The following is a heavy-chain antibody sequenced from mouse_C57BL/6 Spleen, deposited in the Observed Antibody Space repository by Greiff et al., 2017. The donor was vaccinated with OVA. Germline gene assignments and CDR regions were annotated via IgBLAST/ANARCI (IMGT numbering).Heavy chain of an antibody. CDR2: IYPGDGDT. D-gene: IGHD2-5*01. Sequence: QVQLQQSGAELVKPGASVKISCKASGYAFSSYWMNWVKQRPGKGLEWIGQIYPGDGDTNYNGKFKGKATLTADKSSSTAYMQLSSLTSEDSAVYYCASSYYSNGYYFDYWGQGTTLTVSS. CDR1: GYAFSSYW. J-gene: IGHJ2*01. V-gene: IGHV1-80*01. CDR3: ASSYYSNGYYFDY.